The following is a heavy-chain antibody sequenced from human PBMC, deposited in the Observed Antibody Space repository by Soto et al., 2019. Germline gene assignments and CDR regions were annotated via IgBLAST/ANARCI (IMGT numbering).Heavy chain of an antibody. CDR2: IYYSGST. CDR1: GGSVSSGSYY. CDR3: ARDPFNYDILTGYYSRLGMDV. Sequence: PSETLSLTCTVSGGSVSSGSYYGSWIRQPPGKGLEWIGYIYYSGSTNYNPSLKGRVTISVDTSKNQFSLKLSSVTAADTAVYYCARDPFNYDILTGYYSRLGMDVWGQGTTVTVSS. D-gene: IGHD3-9*01. J-gene: IGHJ6*02. V-gene: IGHV4-61*01.